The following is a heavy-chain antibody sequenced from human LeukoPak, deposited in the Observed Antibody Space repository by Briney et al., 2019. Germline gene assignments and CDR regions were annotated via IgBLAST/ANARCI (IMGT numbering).Heavy chain of an antibody. V-gene: IGHV4-4*07. D-gene: IGHD2-2*02. CDR2: IYSNGGT. CDR1: GDSISYYY. Sequence: SETLSLTCSVSGDSISYYYWTWIRQPAGKGLEWVGRIYSNGGTNYNPSLNSRVTMSIDTAKNQFSLNLSSATAADTAIYYCARVHNSGPGYCSGTSCYRLGGWFDTWGQGTLVTVSS. J-gene: IGHJ5*02. CDR3: ARVHNSGPGYCSGTSCYRLGGWFDT.